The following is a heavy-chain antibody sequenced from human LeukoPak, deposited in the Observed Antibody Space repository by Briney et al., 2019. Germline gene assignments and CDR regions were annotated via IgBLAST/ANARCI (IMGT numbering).Heavy chain of an antibody. Sequence: ASVKVSCKASGGTFSSYAISWVRQAPGQGLEWMGGIIPIFGTANYAQRSQGRVTITADESTTTAYMEVSSLRSEDTAVYYCARGEVPPHYFDSWGQGTLVTVSS. CDR2: IIPIFGTA. J-gene: IGHJ4*02. CDR1: GGTFSSYA. CDR3: ARGEVPPHYFDS. V-gene: IGHV1-69*13.